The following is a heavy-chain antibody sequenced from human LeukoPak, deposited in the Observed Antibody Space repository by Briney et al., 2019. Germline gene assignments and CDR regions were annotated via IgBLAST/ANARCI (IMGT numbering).Heavy chain of an antibody. D-gene: IGHD3-10*01. CDR2: ISYSRAA. Sequence: SETLSLTCTVSGGSITSSDYYWGWLREPPGKALEGIANISYSRAAYYHPSLKSRVTVPVHTPNHQFPLKLSSVTAADTAMYYCARKPIFGSRRHWYYFDYWGQGPRVTVSS. V-gene: IGHV4-39*01. J-gene: IGHJ4*02. CDR1: GGSITSSDYY. CDR3: ARKPIFGSRRHWYYFDY.